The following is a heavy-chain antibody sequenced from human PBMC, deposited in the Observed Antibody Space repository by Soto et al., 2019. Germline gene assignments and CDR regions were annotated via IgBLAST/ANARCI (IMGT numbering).Heavy chain of an antibody. CDR2: INHSGST. J-gene: IGHJ6*02. D-gene: IGHD2-8*01. V-gene: IGHV4-34*01. CDR1: GGSFSGYY. Sequence: PSETLSLTCAVYGGSFSGYYWSWIRQPPGKGLEWIGEINHSGSTNYNPSLKSRVTISVDTSKNQFSLKLSSVTAADTAVYYCARGRMMVYAIRGENYYYYGMDVWGQGTTVTVS. CDR3: ARGRMMVYAIRGENYYYYGMDV.